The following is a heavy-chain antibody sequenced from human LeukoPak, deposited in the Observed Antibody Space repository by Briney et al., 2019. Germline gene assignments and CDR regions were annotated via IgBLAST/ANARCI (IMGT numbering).Heavy chain of an antibody. D-gene: IGHD1-7*01. J-gene: IGHJ4*02. V-gene: IGHV4-31*03. Sequence: PSETLSLTCTVSGGSIGSGGYYWSWIRQHPGKGLEWIEYIYYSGSTYYNPSLRSRVTISIDTSKNQFSLKLTSVTAADTAVYYCARGSNWNYGPPFDYWGQGTLVTVSS. CDR2: IYYSGST. CDR3: ARGSNWNYGPPFDY. CDR1: GGSIGSGGYY.